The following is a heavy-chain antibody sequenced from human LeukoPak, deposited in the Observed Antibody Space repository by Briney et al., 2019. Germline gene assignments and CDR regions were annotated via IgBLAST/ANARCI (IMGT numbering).Heavy chain of an antibody. D-gene: IGHD2-15*01. CDR2: IKSKTDGGTT. CDR3: TTDGYCSGGSCPDY. Sequence: GGSLRLSCAASGFTFSNAWMSWVRQAPGKGVEWVGRIKSKTDGGTTDYAAPVKGRFTISRDDSKNTLYLQMNSLKTEDTAVYYCTTDGYCSGGSCPDYWGQGTLVTVSS. CDR1: GFTFSNAW. V-gene: IGHV3-15*01. J-gene: IGHJ4*02.